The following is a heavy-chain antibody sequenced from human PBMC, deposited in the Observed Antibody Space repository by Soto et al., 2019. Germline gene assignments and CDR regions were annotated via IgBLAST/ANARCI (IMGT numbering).Heavy chain of an antibody. CDR3: ARGSRHFYYYGMDV. D-gene: IGHD6-13*01. CDR1: GGSFSGYY. CDR2: INHSGST. V-gene: IGHV4-34*01. Sequence: SETLSLTCAVYGGSFSGYYWSWIRQPPGKGLEWIGEINHSGSTNYNPSLKSRVTISVDTSKNQFSLKLSSVTAADTAVYYCARGSRHFYYYGMDVWGQGTTVTVSS. J-gene: IGHJ6*02.